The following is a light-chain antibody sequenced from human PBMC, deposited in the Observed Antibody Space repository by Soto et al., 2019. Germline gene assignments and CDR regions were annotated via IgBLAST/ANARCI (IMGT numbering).Light chain of an antibody. CDR2: GAS. Sequence: EVVMTQSPVTLSLSPGESATLSCRATQSIKNNLAWYQQKPGQAPRLLIYGASTRATGVSARFSGSGSGTESTLTISSLQSEDFAVYYCHQYDDWPPWTFGQGPKVDIK. V-gene: IGKV3-15*01. J-gene: IGKJ1*01. CDR3: HQYDDWPPWT. CDR1: QSIKNN.